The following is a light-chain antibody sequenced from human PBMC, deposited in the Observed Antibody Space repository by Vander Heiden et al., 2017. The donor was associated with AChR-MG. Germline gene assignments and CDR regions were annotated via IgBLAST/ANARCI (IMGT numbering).Light chain of an antibody. V-gene: IGLV2-14*03. CDR1: SSDIGSYNY. J-gene: IGLJ1*01. CDR3: SSFTTISTYV. Sequence: QSALTQPASVSGSPGQSITISCTGTSSDIGSYNYVSWYQQHPGKIPKLMNYDVSKRPAGISNRFAGSKSGNTASLTIAGLQAEDEATYYCSSFTTISTYVFGTGTEVTVL. CDR2: DVS.